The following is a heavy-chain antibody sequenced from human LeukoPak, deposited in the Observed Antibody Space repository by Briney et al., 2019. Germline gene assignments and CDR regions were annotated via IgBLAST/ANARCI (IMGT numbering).Heavy chain of an antibody. Sequence: KSSETLSLTCTVSGYSISSGYYWGWIRQPPGKGLEWIGSIYHSGSTYYNPSLKSRVTISVDTSKNQFSLKLSSVTAADTAVYYCARGARGVTTFSAFDTWGQGTMVTVSS. D-gene: IGHD4-17*01. J-gene: IGHJ3*02. CDR1: GYSISSGYY. CDR2: IYHSGST. CDR3: ARGARGVTTFSAFDT. V-gene: IGHV4-38-2*02.